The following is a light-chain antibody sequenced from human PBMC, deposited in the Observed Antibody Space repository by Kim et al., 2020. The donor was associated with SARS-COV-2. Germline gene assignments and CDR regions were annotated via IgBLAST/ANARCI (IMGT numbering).Light chain of an antibody. V-gene: IGLV2-8*01. CDR1: SSDVGVYNY. Sequence: SALTQPPSASGSPGQSVTISCTGTSSDVGVYNYVSWYQQHPGKAPKLMIYEVTERPSGVPDRFSGSKSGNTASLTVSGLQAEDEADYYCSSYAGSNNLVFGGGTKLTVL. CDR3: SSYAGSNNLV. J-gene: IGLJ3*02. CDR2: EVT.